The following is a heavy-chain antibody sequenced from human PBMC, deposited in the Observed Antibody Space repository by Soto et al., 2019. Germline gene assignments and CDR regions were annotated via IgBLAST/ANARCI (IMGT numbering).Heavy chain of an antibody. CDR2: IYYSGST. V-gene: IGHV4-39*01. CDR3: ARHITVAGYYYYGMDV. D-gene: IGHD6-19*01. Sequence: SETLSLTCTVSGGSISSSSYYWGWIRQPPGKGLEWIGSIYYSGSTYYNPSLKSRVTISVDTSKNQFSLKLSSVTAADTAVYYCARHITVAGYYYYGMDVWGQGTTVTVSS. CDR1: GGSISSSSYY. J-gene: IGHJ6*02.